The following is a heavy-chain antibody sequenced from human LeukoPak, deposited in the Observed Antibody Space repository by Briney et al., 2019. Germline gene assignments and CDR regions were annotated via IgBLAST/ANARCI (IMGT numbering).Heavy chain of an antibody. V-gene: IGHV3-53*05. CDR2: IYSGGST. D-gene: IGHD2-15*01. CDR3: ASLADEIEYFDY. CDR1: GFTVSSNY. Sequence: PGGSLRLSCAASGFTVSSNYISWVRQAPGKGLEWVSVIYSGGSTYYADSVKGRFTISRDNSKNTLYLQMNRLRAEDTAVYYCASLADEIEYFDYWGQGTLVTVSS. J-gene: IGHJ4*02.